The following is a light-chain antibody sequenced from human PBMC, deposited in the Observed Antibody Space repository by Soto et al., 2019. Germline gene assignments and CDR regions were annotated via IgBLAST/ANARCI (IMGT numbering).Light chain of an antibody. Sequence: EIVLTQSPATLSVSPGVRGPLSCRASQSVSRDLAWYQQKPGQAPRLLIYGASTSAPSIPARFSGSGSGTDFTLTISSLQSEDFGLYYCQQYNSWPRTFGQGTKVDIK. CDR3: QQYNSWPRT. J-gene: IGKJ1*01. CDR2: GAS. V-gene: IGKV3-15*01. CDR1: QSVSRD.